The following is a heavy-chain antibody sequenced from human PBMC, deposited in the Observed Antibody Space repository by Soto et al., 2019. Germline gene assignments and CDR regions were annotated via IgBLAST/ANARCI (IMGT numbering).Heavy chain of an antibody. Sequence: SGPTLVNPTQTLTLTCTFSGFSLSTSGMCVSWIRQPPGKALEWLALIDWDDDKYYSTSLKTRLTISKDTSKNQVVLTMTNMDPVDTATYYCARAPRITMVRGSSPLYYYYGMDVWGQGTTVTVSS. J-gene: IGHJ6*02. CDR1: GFSLSTSGMC. CDR2: IDWDDDK. V-gene: IGHV2-70*01. D-gene: IGHD3-10*01. CDR3: ARAPRITMVRGSSPLYYYYGMDV.